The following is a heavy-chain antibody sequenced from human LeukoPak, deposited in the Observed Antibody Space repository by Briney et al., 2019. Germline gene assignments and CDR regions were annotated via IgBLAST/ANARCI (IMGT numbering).Heavy chain of an antibody. CDR2: ISGSGGST. CDR3: AKAPALGYSSGWYVMDY. V-gene: IGHV3-23*01. D-gene: IGHD6-19*01. Sequence: PGGSLRLSCAASGFTFSSYAMSWVRQAPGKGLEWVSAISGSGGSTYYADSVKGRFTISRDNSKNTLYLQMNSLRAEDTAVYYCAKAPALGYSSGWYVMDYWGRGTLVTVSS. CDR1: GFTFSSYA. J-gene: IGHJ4*02.